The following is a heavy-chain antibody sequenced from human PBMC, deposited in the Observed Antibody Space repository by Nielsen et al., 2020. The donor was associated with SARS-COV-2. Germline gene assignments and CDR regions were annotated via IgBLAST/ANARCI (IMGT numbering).Heavy chain of an antibody. D-gene: IGHD6-19*01. J-gene: IGHJ5*02. Sequence: WIRQPPGKGLEWIGYIYYSGSTYYNPSLKSRVTISVDTSKNQFSLKLSSVTAADTAVYYCARLTSGWYWMGWFDPWGQGTLVTVSS. CDR2: IYYSGST. V-gene: IGHV4-31*02. CDR3: ARLTSGWYWMGWFDP.